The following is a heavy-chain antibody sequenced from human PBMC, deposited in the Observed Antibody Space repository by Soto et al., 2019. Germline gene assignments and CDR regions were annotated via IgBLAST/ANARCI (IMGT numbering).Heavy chain of an antibody. D-gene: IGHD4-17*01. Sequence: QLQLQESGSGLVKPSQTLSLTCAVSGGSISSDGYSWSWIRQATGKGREWIVYIYHSGSTHSKPSRKGQVSIPQDRPKNHFSLKLSSLTAADTPVYYSARAVTTATTLSSWGKGTLATFSP. CDR3: ARAVTTATTLSS. J-gene: IGHJ5*02. CDR2: IYHSGST. CDR1: GGSISSDGYS. V-gene: IGHV4-30-2*01.